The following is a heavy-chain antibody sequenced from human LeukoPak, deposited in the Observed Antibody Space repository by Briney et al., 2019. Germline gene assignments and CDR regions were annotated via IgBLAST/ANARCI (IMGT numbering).Heavy chain of an antibody. D-gene: IGHD5-18*01. CDR3: ARAREYSYGPHYFDY. CDR2: ISSDGSST. V-gene: IGHV3-74*01. J-gene: IGHJ4*02. CDR1: GFTFSSYW. Sequence: GGSLRLSCEASGFTFSSYWMNWVRQAPGKGLVWVSRISSDGSSTSYADSVEGRFTISRDNAKNTLYLQMNNLRAEDTAVYYCARAREYSYGPHYFDYWGQGTLVTVSS.